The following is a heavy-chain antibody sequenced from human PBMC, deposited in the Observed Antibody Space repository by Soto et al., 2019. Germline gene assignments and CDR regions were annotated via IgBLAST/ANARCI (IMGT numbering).Heavy chain of an antibody. CDR3: ASRELQTYYYYGMDV. Sequence: GGSLRLSCAASGFTVSSNYMSWVRQAPGKGLEWVSVIYSGGSTYYADSVKGRFTISRHNSKNTLYLQMNSLRAEDTAVYYCASRELQTYYYYGMDVWGQGTTVTVSS. CDR1: GFTVSSNY. CDR2: IYSGGST. V-gene: IGHV3-53*04. D-gene: IGHD1-26*01. J-gene: IGHJ6*02.